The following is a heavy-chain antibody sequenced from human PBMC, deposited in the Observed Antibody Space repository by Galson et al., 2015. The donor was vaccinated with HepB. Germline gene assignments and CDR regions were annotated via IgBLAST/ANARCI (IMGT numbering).Heavy chain of an antibody. CDR3: ARVLYCSSTSCLGDSFDY. J-gene: IGHJ4*02. Sequence: SVKVSCKASGGTFSSYAISWVRQAPGQGLEWMGGIIPIFGTANYAQKFQGRVTITADESTSTAYMELSSLRSEDTAVYYCARVLYCSSTSCLGDSFDYWGQGTLVTVSS. CDR1: GGTFSSYA. V-gene: IGHV1-69*13. CDR2: IIPIFGTA. D-gene: IGHD2-2*01.